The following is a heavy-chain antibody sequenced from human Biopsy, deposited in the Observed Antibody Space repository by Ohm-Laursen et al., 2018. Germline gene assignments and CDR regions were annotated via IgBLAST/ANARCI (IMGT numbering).Heavy chain of an antibody. V-gene: IGHV3-23*01. CDR2: ISGSGGST. J-gene: IGHJ4*02. Sequence: LSLTCAASGFSFDNYAMNWVRQAPGKGLEWVSTISGSGGSTYYADSVKGRFTISRDASKNTLYLLMNSLRAEDTAMHYCAKGGYCTTTSCYMDVDYWGQGTLVTVSS. CDR3: AKGGYCTTTSCYMDVDY. D-gene: IGHD2-2*02. CDR1: GFSFDNYA.